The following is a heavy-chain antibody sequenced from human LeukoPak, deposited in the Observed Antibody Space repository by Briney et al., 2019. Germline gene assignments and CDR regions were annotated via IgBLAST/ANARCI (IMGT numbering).Heavy chain of an antibody. Sequence: PSETLSLTCTVSGYSISSGYYWGWIRQPPGKGLEWIGSIYHSGSTYYNPSLKSRVTISVDTSKNQFSLKLSSVTAADTAVYYCASHIMTTVTTSSNAFDIWGQGTMVTVSS. V-gene: IGHV4-38-2*02. CDR1: GYSISSGYY. D-gene: IGHD4-17*01. J-gene: IGHJ3*02. CDR3: ASHIMTTVTTSSNAFDI. CDR2: IYHSGST.